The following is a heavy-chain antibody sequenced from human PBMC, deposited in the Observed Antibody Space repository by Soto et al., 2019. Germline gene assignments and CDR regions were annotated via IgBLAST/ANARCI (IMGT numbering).Heavy chain of an antibody. J-gene: IGHJ4*02. Sequence: GGSLRLSCAASGFTFSSYAMHWVRQAPGKGLEWVAVISYDGSNKYYADSVKGRFTISRDNSKNTLYLQMNSLRAEDTAVYYCARDHVVVTAISYFDYWGQGTLVTVSS. CDR2: ISYDGSNK. CDR1: GFTFSSYA. CDR3: ARDHVVVTAISYFDY. V-gene: IGHV3-30-3*01. D-gene: IGHD2-21*02.